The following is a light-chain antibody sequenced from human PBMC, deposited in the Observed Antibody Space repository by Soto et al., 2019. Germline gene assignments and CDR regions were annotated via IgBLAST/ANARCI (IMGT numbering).Light chain of an antibody. J-gene: IGLJ3*02. CDR3: QSYDSSLSAWKV. CDR2: ANI. V-gene: IGLV1-40*01. Sequence: QSVLTQPPSVSGAPGQRVSISCTGTNTNIGAGYDVNWYQLLPGTAPKLLIYANINRPSGVPDRFSGSKSGASAFLVITGLQAEDEADDYCQSYDSSLSAWKVFGGGTKLTVL. CDR1: NTNIGAGYD.